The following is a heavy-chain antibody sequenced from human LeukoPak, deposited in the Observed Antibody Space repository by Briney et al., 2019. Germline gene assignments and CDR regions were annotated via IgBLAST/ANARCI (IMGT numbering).Heavy chain of an antibody. CDR1: GGSISSGGYY. CDR3: ARASGAARNWFDP. D-gene: IGHD3-10*01. J-gene: IGHJ5*02. V-gene: IGHV4-31*03. CDR2: IYYSGST. Sequence: SQTLSLTCTVSGGSISSGGYYWSWLRQHPGKGLEWIGYIYYSGSTYYNPSLKSRVTISVDTSKNQFSLKLSSVTAADTAVYYCARASGAARNWFDPWGQGTLVTVSS.